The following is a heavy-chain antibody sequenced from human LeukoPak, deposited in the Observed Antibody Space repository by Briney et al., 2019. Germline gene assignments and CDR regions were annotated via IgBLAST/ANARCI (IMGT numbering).Heavy chain of an antibody. Sequence: PSETLSLTCAVYGGSFSGYYWSWIRQPPGKGLEWIGEINHSGSTNYNPSLKSRVTISVDTSKNQFSLKLSSVTAADTAVYYCARHRCDIVVVPAAAPGGYYMDVWGKGTTVTVSS. CDR2: INHSGST. CDR3: ARHRCDIVVVPAAAPGGYYMDV. CDR1: GGSFSGYY. V-gene: IGHV4-34*01. D-gene: IGHD2-2*01. J-gene: IGHJ6*03.